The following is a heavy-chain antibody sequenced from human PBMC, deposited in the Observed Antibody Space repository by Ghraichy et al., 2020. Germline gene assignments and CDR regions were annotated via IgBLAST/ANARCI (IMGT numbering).Heavy chain of an antibody. J-gene: IGHJ4*02. Sequence: GGSLRLSCAASGFTFSDYYMSWIRQAPGKGLEWVSYISSSNSYTNYADSVKGRFTISRDNAKNSLYLQMNSLRAEDTAVYFCARGSLGSSWYVDYWGQGSLVTVSS. CDR3: ARGSLGSSWYVDY. CDR1: GFTFSDYY. CDR2: ISSSNSYT. D-gene: IGHD6-13*01. V-gene: IGHV3-11*06.